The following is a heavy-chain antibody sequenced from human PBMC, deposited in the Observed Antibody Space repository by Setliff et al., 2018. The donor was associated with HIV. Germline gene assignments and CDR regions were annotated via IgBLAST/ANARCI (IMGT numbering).Heavy chain of an antibody. CDR1: GASISNYY. Sequence: SETLSLTCTVSGASISNYYWSWLRQPPGKGLEWLGYISYGASTNYNPSLKSRVSMSLDTSKNQFSLNLNSVTAADTAVYYCARHFWNYYDSSGYSHFDYWGQGTLVTVSS. J-gene: IGHJ4*02. CDR2: ISYGAST. V-gene: IGHV4-59*01. D-gene: IGHD3-22*01. CDR3: ARHFWNYYDSSGYSHFDY.